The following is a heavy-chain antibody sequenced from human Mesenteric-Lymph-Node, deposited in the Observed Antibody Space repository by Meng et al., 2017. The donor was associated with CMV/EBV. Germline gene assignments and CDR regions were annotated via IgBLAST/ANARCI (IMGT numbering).Heavy chain of an antibody. J-gene: IGHJ4*02. CDR3: AREGHRSNFGAGLDH. D-gene: IGHD3-10*01. Sequence: SETLSLTCTVSGASFSTYFWTWIRQSPGGGLEWIGYVHFSGTTDYNPAFKGRVTISLDSSRNQFSLNLDSVTTADTAIYYCAREGHRSNFGAGLDHWGRGTLVTVSS. V-gene: IGHV4-59*01. CDR2: VHFSGTT. CDR1: GASFSTYF.